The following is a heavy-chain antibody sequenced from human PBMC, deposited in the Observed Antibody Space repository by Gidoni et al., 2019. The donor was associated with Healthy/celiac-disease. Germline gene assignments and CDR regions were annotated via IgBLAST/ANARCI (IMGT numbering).Heavy chain of an antibody. Sequence: QVQLQESGPGLVKPSETLSLTCTVSGGPISSYYWSWIRQPPGKGLEWIGYIYYSGSTNYNPSLKSRVTISVDTSKNQFSLKLSSVTAADTAVYYCARVLTSSGWPSTDYWYFDLWGRGTLVTVSS. CDR3: ARVLTSSGWPSTDYWYFDL. CDR2: IYYSGST. D-gene: IGHD6-19*01. V-gene: IGHV4-59*01. CDR1: GGPISSYY. J-gene: IGHJ2*01.